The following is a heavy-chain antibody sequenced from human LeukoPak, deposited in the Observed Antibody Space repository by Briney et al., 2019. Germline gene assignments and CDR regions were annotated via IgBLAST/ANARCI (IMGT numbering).Heavy chain of an antibody. Sequence: ASVKVSCKASGGTFSSYAISWVRQAPGQGLEWMGGIIPIFGTANYAQKVQGRVTITTDESTSTAYMELSSLRSEDTAVYYCAREGKNSGRQYNWFDPWGQGTLVTVSS. CDR1: GGTFSSYA. J-gene: IGHJ5*02. D-gene: IGHD1-26*01. CDR2: IIPIFGTA. CDR3: AREGKNSGRQYNWFDP. V-gene: IGHV1-69*05.